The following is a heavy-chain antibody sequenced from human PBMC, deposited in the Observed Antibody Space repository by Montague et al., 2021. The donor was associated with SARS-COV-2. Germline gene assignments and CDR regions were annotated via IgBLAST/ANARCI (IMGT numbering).Heavy chain of an antibody. CDR3: ARSRDWYLGN. Sequence: SETLSLTCTVSGDSISSGGYFWGWIRQPPGKGLAWIASIHIGGTSYLNPSLKSRVTISIDSSKNQFSLNVTSVTAADTAVYFCARSRDWYLGNWGQGTLATVSS. CDR2: IHIGGTS. V-gene: IGHV4-39*07. J-gene: IGHJ4*02. D-gene: IGHD3-9*01. CDR1: GDSISSGGYF.